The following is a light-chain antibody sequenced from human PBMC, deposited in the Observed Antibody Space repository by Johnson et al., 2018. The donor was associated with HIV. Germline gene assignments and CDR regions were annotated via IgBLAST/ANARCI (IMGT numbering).Light chain of an antibody. Sequence: SILTQPPSVSAAPGQKVTISCSGSSSTIGKNYVSWYQQLPGTAPKLLIFDNHKRPSGIPDRFSGSKSGTSATLGITGLQTGDAADYYCGTWDSSLSAYVFGTGTKVTVL. CDR2: DNH. V-gene: IGLV1-51*01. CDR3: GTWDSSLSAYV. CDR1: SSTIGKNY. J-gene: IGLJ1*01.